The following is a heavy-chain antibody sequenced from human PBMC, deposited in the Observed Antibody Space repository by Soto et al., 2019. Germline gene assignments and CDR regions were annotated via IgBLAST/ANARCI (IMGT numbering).Heavy chain of an antibody. CDR1: GYTFTSYY. J-gene: IGHJ4*01. Sequence: EKVSCKSAGYTFTSYYMHWVRQAPGQGLEWMGIINPSGGSTSYAQKFQGRVTMTRDTSTSTVYMELSSLRSEDTAVYYCARVSYWTIGVWYPVFDHRG. CDR2: INPSGGST. V-gene: IGHV1-46*01. CDR3: ARVSYWTIGVWYPVFDH. D-gene: IGHD2-8*01.